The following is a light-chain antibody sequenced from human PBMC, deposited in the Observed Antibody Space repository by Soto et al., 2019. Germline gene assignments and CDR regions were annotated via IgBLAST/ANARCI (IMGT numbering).Light chain of an antibody. J-gene: IGLJ1*01. CDR1: SSDVGDY. CDR2: DVS. V-gene: IGLV2-14*03. Sequence: QSVLTQPASVSGSPGQSITISCTGTSSDVGDYVSWYQHHPDKAPKVMIYDVSSRPSGVSNRFSGSKSGGSASLTISGLQAEDEAEYYCSSFISGDTPFYVFATGTKVPVL. CDR3: SSFISGDTPFYV.